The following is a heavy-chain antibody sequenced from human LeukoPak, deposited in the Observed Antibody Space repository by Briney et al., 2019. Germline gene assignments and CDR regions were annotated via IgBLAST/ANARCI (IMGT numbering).Heavy chain of an antibody. CDR1: GGTFSSYA. D-gene: IGHD5-24*01. Sequence: GASVKVSCKASGGTFSSYAISWVRQAPGQGLEWMGGIIPIFGTANYAQKFQGRVTITADESTSTAYMELSSLRCEDTAVYYCARVRLQLGGHDYWGQGTLVTVSS. J-gene: IGHJ4*02. CDR2: IIPIFGTA. V-gene: IGHV1-69*13. CDR3: ARVRLQLGGHDY.